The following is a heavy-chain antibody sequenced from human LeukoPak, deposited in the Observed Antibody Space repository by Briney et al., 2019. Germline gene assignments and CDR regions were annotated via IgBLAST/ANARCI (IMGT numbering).Heavy chain of an antibody. Sequence: ASVKVSCKASGGTFSGYAISWVRQAPGQGLEWVGRIIPIFGIANYAQKFQGRVTITADKSKSTAYMELSSLRSEDTAVYYCARDQGKYCSGGSCYYGRAELWFDPWGQGTLVTVSS. CDR3: ARDQGKYCSGGSCYYGRAELWFDP. D-gene: IGHD2-15*01. CDR1: GGTFSGYA. V-gene: IGHV1-69*04. CDR2: IIPIFGIA. J-gene: IGHJ5*02.